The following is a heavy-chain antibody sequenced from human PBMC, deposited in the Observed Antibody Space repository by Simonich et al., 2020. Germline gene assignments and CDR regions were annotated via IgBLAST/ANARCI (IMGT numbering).Heavy chain of an antibody. CDR1: GGSISSYY. CDR3: ARLPDY. J-gene: IGHJ4*02. Sequence: QVHLQESGPGLVKPSETLSLTCTVSGGSISSYYWSWIRQPPGKGLEWIGYIYYSGSTNYNPSLKSRVTISVDTSKNQFSLKLSSVTAADTAVYYCARLPDYWGQGTLVTVSS. V-gene: IGHV4-59*12. CDR2: IYYSGST.